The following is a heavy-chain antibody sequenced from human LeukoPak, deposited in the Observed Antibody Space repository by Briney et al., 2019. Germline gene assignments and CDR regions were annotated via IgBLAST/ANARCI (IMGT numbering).Heavy chain of an antibody. CDR1: GFSFYNAW. CDR3: ATDFYDST. Sequence: GGSLRLSCATSGFSFYNAWMNWVRQAPGKGLEWVGRIRSNSDGGTIDYAAPVKGRFTLSRDDSKDTLCLQMNSLQTEDTAVYYCATDFYDSTWGQGTLVTVS. J-gene: IGHJ5*02. D-gene: IGHD3-22*01. CDR2: IRSNSDGGTI. V-gene: IGHV3-15*07.